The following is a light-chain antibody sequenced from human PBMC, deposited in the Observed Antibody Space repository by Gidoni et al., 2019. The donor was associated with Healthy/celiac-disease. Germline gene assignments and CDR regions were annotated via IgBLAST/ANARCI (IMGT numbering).Light chain of an antibody. Sequence: LSPGERATLSCRASQRVSSYLAWYQQKPGQAPRLLIYDASNRATGIPARFSGSGSGTDFTLTISSLEPEDFAVYYCQQRSNWPPKLTFGGGTKVEIK. V-gene: IGKV3-11*01. CDR1: QRVSSY. J-gene: IGKJ4*01. CDR3: QQRSNWPPKLT. CDR2: DAS.